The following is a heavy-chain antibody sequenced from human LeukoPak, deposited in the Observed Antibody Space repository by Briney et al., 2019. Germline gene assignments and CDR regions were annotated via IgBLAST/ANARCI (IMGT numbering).Heavy chain of an antibody. Sequence: SETLSLTCSVSGDFISSYYWTWIRQPPGKGLECIGYIYYSGDTNCSPSIKRRVHIYLDRSKNHFSLNLPSVTAADSAVYYCARDLSSGGTWVGWFDPWGQETLVTVS. CDR2: IYYSGDT. CDR3: ARDLSSGGTWVGWFDP. V-gene: IGHV4-59*01. CDR1: GDFISSYY. D-gene: IGHD6-19*01. J-gene: IGHJ5*02.